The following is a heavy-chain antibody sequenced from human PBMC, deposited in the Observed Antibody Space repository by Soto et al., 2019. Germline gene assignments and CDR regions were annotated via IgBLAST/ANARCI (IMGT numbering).Heavy chain of an antibody. CDR1: GFTFSDYS. CDR2: LTRGGTS. D-gene: IGHD1-1*01. V-gene: IGHV3-23*01. J-gene: IGHJ4*02. CDR3: TKRATTVPTPGNYVDS. Sequence: GGSLRLSCAASGFTFSDYSMSWVRQTPERGLEWVSTLTRGGTSYYADSVQGRFTVSRDNSKNTVSLQMHSLRAEDTALYYCTKRATTVPTPGNYVDSWGQGTLVTVSS.